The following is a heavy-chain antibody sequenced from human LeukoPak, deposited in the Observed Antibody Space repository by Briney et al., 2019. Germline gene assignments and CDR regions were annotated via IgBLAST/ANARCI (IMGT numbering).Heavy chain of an antibody. Sequence: GGSLRLSCAASGFTFSSYAMSWVRQAPGKGLEWVSAISGSGGSTYYADSVKGRFTISRDNSKNTLYLQMNSLRAEDTAVYYCAKVVCVNDYYDSSGYYEDFDYWGQGTLVTVSS. D-gene: IGHD3-22*01. V-gene: IGHV3-23*01. J-gene: IGHJ4*02. CDR1: GFTFSSYA. CDR3: AKVVCVNDYYDSSGYYEDFDY. CDR2: ISGSGGST.